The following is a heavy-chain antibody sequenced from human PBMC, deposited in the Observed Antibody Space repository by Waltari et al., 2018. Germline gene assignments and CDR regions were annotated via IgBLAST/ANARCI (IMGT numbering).Heavy chain of an antibody. CDR1: GGSVSSSSYY. V-gene: IGHV4-39*07. Sequence: QLPLQESGPGLVKPSETLSLMCTVSGGSVSSSSYYWGWIRQPPGRGLEWIGSIYYSGSPYYYPSLTSRVSISLDTSKNPFSLKLSSVTAADTAVYYCASSDVWGKGTTVTISS. CDR3: ASSDV. CDR2: IYYSGSP. J-gene: IGHJ6*03.